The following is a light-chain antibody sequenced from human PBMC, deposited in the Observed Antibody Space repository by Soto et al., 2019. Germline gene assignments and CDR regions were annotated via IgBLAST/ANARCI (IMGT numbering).Light chain of an antibody. J-gene: IGLJ1*01. Sequence: QSVPTQPASVSGSTGQSLSICCPGTSRDVGGYNYVSLYQQHPGKDPNLMTYEVSHRPSGVSNRISGSKSGNTASLTSSRLQAEDEADYYCSSYASSSARVFGTGTKVTVL. CDR3: SSYASSSARV. V-gene: IGLV2-14*01. CDR2: EVS. CDR1: SRDVGGYNY.